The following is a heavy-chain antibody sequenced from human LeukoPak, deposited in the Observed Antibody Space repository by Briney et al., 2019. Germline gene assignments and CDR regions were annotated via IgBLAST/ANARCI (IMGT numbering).Heavy chain of an antibody. D-gene: IGHD6-19*01. V-gene: IGHV4-34*01. J-gene: IGHJ4*02. CDR1: GGSFSGYY. Sequence: SETLSLTCAGYGGSFSGYYWSWIRQPPGKGLEWIGEINHSGSTNYNPSLKSRVTISVDTSKNQFSLKLSSVTAADTAVYYCARRRFLPQWLVPWDYWGQGTLVTVSS. CDR2: INHSGST. CDR3: ARRRFLPQWLVPWDY.